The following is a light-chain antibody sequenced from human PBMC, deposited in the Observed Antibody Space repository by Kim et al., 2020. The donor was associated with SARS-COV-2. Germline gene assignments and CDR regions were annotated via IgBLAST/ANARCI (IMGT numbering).Light chain of an antibody. Sequence: QSGTISCTGTSTDVGGYNYVSWYQHHPGKAPKLIIYAVSKRPSRVPDRFSGSKSGNTASLTISGLQAEDEADYYCCSYAGTDPSKVFGTGTKVTVL. CDR3: CSYAGTDPSKV. J-gene: IGLJ1*01. V-gene: IGLV2-11*01. CDR1: STDVGGYNY. CDR2: AVS.